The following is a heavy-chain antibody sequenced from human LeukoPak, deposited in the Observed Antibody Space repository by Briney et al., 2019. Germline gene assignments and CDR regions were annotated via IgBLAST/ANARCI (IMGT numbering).Heavy chain of an antibody. Sequence: SGGSLRLSCAASGFTVSSNYMSWFRQAPGKGLEWVSVIYSGGSTYYADSVKGRFTISRDNSKNTLYLQMNSLRAKDTAVYYCARDSSGVVVVAAPYNGMDVWGQGTTVTVSS. CDR1: GFTVSSNY. V-gene: IGHV3-66*01. CDR3: ARDSSGVVVVAAPYNGMDV. J-gene: IGHJ6*02. D-gene: IGHD2-15*01. CDR2: IYSGGST.